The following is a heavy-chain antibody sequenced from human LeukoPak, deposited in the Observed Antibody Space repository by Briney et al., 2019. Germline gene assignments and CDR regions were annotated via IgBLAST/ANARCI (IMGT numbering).Heavy chain of an antibody. J-gene: IGHJ4*02. CDR2: IYYNGGT. D-gene: IGHD1-1*01. V-gene: IGHV4-59*01. CDR3: ARVGAYNDLVY. Sequence: SETLSLTCTVSGGSMSHYYWSWVRQPPGKTLEWIGYIYYNGGTNYNPSLKSRVTISVDTSKNQFSLKLSSVTDADTAVYYCARVGAYNDLVYWGQGTLVTVSS. CDR1: GGSMSHYY.